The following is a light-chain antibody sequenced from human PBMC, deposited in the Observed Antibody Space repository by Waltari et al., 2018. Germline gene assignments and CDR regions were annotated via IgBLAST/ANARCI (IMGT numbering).Light chain of an antibody. CDR1: QSISGSW. Sequence: EIVLTQSPGTLSLSPGERATLSCRASQSISGSWLAWYQQKPGQAPRLLMYGASSRATAIPDRFSGSGSGTDFTLTISRLEPEEFAFYYCQQYDASSVTFGGGTKVEIK. CDR2: GAS. J-gene: IGKJ4*01. V-gene: IGKV3-20*01. CDR3: QQYDASSVT.